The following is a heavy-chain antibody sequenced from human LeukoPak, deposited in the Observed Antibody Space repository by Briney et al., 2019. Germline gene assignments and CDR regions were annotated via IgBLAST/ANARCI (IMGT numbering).Heavy chain of an antibody. D-gene: IGHD1-7*01. J-gene: IGHJ5*02. Sequence: PPETPSLTCTVSGGSISSYYWSCIWQPPGKGLEWIGYIYNSGSTNYNPSLKSRVTISVDTSKNQFSLKLSSVTPADTAVYYCARGGGLNWNYEHWFDPCGQRALFSASS. CDR2: IYNSGST. CDR1: GGSISSYY. V-gene: IGHV4-59*12. CDR3: ARGGGLNWNYEHWFDP.